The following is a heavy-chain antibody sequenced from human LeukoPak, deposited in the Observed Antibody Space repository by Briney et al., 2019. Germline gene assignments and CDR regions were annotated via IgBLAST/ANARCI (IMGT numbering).Heavy chain of an antibody. J-gene: IGHJ6*03. V-gene: IGHV3-23*01. CDR1: GFTFSSYA. CDR2: ISGSGGST. Sequence: GGSLRLSCAASGFTFSSYAMSWVRQAPGKGLEWVSAISGSGGSTYYADSVKGRFTISRDNSKNTLYLQMNSLRAEDTAVYYCAKDLKEVQDYDFWSGYYLYYYYYYMDVWGKGTTVTVSS. D-gene: IGHD3-3*01. CDR3: AKDLKEVQDYDFWSGYYLYYYYYYMDV.